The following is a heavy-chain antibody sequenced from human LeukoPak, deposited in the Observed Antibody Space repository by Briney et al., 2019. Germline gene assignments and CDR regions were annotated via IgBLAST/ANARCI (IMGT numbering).Heavy chain of an antibody. D-gene: IGHD4-23*01. CDR3: AEGSGGPGY. V-gene: IGHV3-30*18. Sequence: PGGSLRLSCAASGFTFSSYGMHWVRQAPGKGLEWVAVISYDGSNKYYADSVKGRFTISRDNAKNLLYLQMNSLRVEDTGVYYCAEGSGGPGYWGQGTLVTVSS. CDR2: ISYDGSNK. CDR1: GFTFSSYG. J-gene: IGHJ4*02.